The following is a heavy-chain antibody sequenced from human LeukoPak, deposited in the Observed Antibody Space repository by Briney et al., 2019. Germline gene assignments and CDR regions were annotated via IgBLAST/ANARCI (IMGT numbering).Heavy chain of an antibody. D-gene: IGHD4-11*01. CDR3: ARGYSNYEINWFDP. V-gene: IGHV4-38-2*02. J-gene: IGHJ5*02. Sequence: SETLSLTCTVSGYSISSGYYWGWIRQPPGKGLEWIGSIYHSGSTYYNPSLKSRVTMSVDTSKNQFSLKLSSVTAADTAVYYCARGYSNYEINWFDPWGQGTLVTVSS. CDR1: GYSISSGYY. CDR2: IYHSGST.